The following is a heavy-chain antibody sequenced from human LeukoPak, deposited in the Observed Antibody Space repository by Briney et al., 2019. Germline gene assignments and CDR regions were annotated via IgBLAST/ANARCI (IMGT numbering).Heavy chain of an antibody. CDR2: INPNSGGT. CDR3: ARASYYYDSSGYPGYYFDY. D-gene: IGHD3-22*01. V-gene: IGHV1-2*02. Sequence: ASVKVSCKASGYTFTDYYMHWVRQAPGQGLEWMGWINPNSGGTNYAQKFQGRVAMTRDTSISTAYMELSRLRSDDTAVYYCARASYYYDSSGYPGYYFDYWGQGTLVTVSS. J-gene: IGHJ4*02. CDR1: GYTFTDYY.